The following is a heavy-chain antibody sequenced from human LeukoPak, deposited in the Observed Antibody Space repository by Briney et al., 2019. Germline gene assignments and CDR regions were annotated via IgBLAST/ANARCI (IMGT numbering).Heavy chain of an antibody. CDR2: IYYSGST. J-gene: IGHJ4*02. CDR1: GGSISSSSYY. V-gene: IGHV4-39*07. Sequence: PSETLSLMCTVSGGSISSSSYYWGWIRQPPEKGLEWIGSIYYSGSTYYNPSLKSRLTISVDTSKNQFSLRLSSVTAADTAVYYCARGPPTDYWGQGTLVTVSS. CDR3: ARGPPTDY.